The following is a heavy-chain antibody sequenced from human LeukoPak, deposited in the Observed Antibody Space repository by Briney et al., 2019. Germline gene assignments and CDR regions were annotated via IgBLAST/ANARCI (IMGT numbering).Heavy chain of an antibody. Sequence: GGSLRLSCEASGFTLSTYWMNWVRQVPGKGLDWVANINPDGSGKRYVDSVKGRFTIARDNADNSLSLQMNSLRAEDTAVYYCARDRKTFPPRNWFDPWGQGTLVTVSS. D-gene: IGHD2-21*01. CDR3: ARDRKTFPPRNWFDP. CDR1: GFTLSTYW. J-gene: IGHJ5*02. V-gene: IGHV3-7*01. CDR2: INPDGSGK.